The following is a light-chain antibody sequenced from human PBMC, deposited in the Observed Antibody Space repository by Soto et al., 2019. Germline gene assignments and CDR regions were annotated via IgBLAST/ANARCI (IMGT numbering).Light chain of an antibody. CDR3: RQYDSLPFT. V-gene: IGKV1-33*01. CDR1: QDISNY. CDR2: DAS. J-gene: IGKJ3*01. Sequence: DIQMTQSPSSLSASVGDRVTITCQASQDISNYLNWYQQKLGKAPKLLIYDASNLETGVPSRFTGSVSGTDFIFTISRLQPEDIGTNYCRQYDSLPFTFGSGTRVDI.